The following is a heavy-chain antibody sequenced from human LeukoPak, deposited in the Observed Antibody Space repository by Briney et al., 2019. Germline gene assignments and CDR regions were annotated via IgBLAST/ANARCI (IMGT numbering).Heavy chain of an antibody. V-gene: IGHV3-33*01. D-gene: IGHD4-17*01. CDR3: ARARTTRGFDY. CDR1: GFTFNSYG. J-gene: IGHJ4*02. CDR2: IWYDGSNK. Sequence: GGSLRLSCAASGFTFNSYGIHWVRQAPGKGLEWVAFIWYDGSNKYYADSVKGRFTISRDNSKSTLYLQMNSLRAEDTAVYYCARARTTRGFDYWGQGTLVTVSS.